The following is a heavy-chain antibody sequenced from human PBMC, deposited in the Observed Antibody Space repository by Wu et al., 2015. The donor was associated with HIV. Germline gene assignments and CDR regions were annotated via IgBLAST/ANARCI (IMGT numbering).Heavy chain of an antibody. Sequence: QVQLVQSGAEVKEPGASVKVSCKASGYTFTTYSIHWVRQAPGQGLEWVGMTNPSGGNTRFAQRLWGRPTMTRDTSTTTVSLSLSNLKYEDTAIYYCARERYGAVSGLSMDVWGRGTTVIVSS. D-gene: IGHD3-16*01. CDR3: ARERYGAVSGLSMDV. J-gene: IGHJ6*03. CDR1: GYTFTTYS. V-gene: IGHV1-46*04. CDR2: TNPSGGNT.